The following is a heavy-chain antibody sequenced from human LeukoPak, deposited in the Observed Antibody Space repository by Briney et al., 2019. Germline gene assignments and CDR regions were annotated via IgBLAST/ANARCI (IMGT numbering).Heavy chain of an antibody. D-gene: IGHD3-10*01. Sequence: GGSLRLSCAASGFIFSSYPMSWVRQAPGKGLEWVSAISGTAENTYYADSVKGRFSISRDNSRNSVHLQMNSLRPEDTAVYYCANQRGGFWGQGTLVTVSS. J-gene: IGHJ4*02. V-gene: IGHV3-23*01. CDR2: ISGTAENT. CDR1: GFIFSSYP. CDR3: ANQRGGF.